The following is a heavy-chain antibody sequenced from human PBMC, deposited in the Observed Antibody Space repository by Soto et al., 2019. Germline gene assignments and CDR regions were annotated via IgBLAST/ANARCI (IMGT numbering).Heavy chain of an antibody. J-gene: IGHJ4*02. CDR2: ISYDGSNK. D-gene: IGHD3-10*01. CDR1: GFTFSSYG. CDR3: AKEFEDERVLLWFGEFAY. V-gene: IGHV3-30*18. Sequence: GGSLRLSCAASGFTFSSYGMHWVRQAPGKGLEWVAVISYDGSNKYYADSVKGRFTIARDNSKNTLYLQMNSLRPEDTAVYYCAKEFEDERVLLWFGEFAYWGQG.